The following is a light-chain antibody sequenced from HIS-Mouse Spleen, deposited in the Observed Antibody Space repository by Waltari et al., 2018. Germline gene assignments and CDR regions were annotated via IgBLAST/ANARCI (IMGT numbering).Light chain of an antibody. Sequence: DIQMTQSPSSLSASVGDRVTITCQASKDISNYLNWYQQKPGKAPKLLIYDASNLETGVPSRFSGSGSGTDFTFTISSLQPEDIATYYCQQGFTFGPGTKVDIK. CDR2: DAS. J-gene: IGKJ3*01. CDR3: QQGFT. CDR1: KDISNY. V-gene: IGKV1-33*01.